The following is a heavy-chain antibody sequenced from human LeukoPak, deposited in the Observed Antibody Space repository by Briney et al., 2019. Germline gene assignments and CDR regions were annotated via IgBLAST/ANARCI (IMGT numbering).Heavy chain of an antibody. CDR2: LRQGGNEK. Sequence: GSLRLFRAGPGFTFNYYWMRLVRQGPGKGPGVVADLRQGGNEKHYVDSVRGRFTVSRDDATNSLYLQMNSLRVDDTAVYYCTRGPPYGARSDFLDYWGQGTLVSVSS. D-gene: IGHD3-10*01. CDR3: TRGPPYGARSDFLDY. CDR1: GFTFNYYW. J-gene: IGHJ4*02. V-gene: IGHV3-7*01.